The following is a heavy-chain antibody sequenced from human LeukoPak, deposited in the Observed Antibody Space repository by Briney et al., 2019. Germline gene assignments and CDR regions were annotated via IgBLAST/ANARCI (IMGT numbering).Heavy chain of an antibody. Sequence: GGSLRLSCVASGFTLNRYWMHWVRQVPGKGLEWVSRINEDASTITYADSVKGRFTISRDNAKNTLYLQMNSLRAEDTAVYFCVRDLILVWTPGDDFDHWGQGTLVTVSS. J-gene: IGHJ4*02. V-gene: IGHV3-74*03. CDR1: GFTLNRYW. CDR2: INEDASTI. D-gene: IGHD3-16*01. CDR3: VRDLILVWTPGDDFDH.